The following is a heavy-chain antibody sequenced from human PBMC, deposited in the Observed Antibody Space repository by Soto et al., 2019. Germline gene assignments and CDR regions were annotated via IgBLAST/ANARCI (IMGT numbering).Heavy chain of an antibody. CDR2: IHSDGTTT. Sequence: EVQLVESGGGLVQPGGSLRLSCSASGFSFSRYWMHWVRQVPGKGLQWVSRIHSDGTTTDYGDSVKGRFTVYRDNGKSTLYLQMNSLRGEDTSVYYCARETDFSSGLTDSWGPGTLVTVYS. J-gene: IGHJ5*01. V-gene: IGHV3-74*01. CDR1: GFSFSRYW. CDR3: ARETDFSSGLTDS. D-gene: IGHD3-22*01.